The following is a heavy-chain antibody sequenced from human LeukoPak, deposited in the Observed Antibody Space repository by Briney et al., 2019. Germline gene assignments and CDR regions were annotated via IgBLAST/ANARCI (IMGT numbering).Heavy chain of an antibody. CDR2: ISTSGGTT. V-gene: IGHV3-23*01. CDR1: GFTFSSYA. Sequence: GVSLRLSCAASGFTFSSYAMSWVRQAPGKGLEWVSSISTSGGTTYYADSVKGRFTISRDNSKNTLYLQMNSLRAEDTAVYYCAKDREIVVVPAAIVYWGQGTLVTVSS. D-gene: IGHD2-2*02. CDR3: AKDREIVVVPAAIVY. J-gene: IGHJ4*02.